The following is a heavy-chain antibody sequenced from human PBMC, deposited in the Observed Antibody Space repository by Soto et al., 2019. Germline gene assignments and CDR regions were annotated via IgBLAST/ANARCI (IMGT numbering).Heavy chain of an antibody. J-gene: IGHJ4*02. Sequence: SETLSLTCTVSGGSISSYYWSWIRQPPWKGLEWIGYIYYSGSTNYNPSLKSRVTISVDTSKNQFSLKLSSVTAADTAVYYCARERDSVGSYYNPTSYYFDYWGQGTLVTVSS. CDR2: IYYSGST. CDR1: GGSISSYY. V-gene: IGHV4-59*01. D-gene: IGHD3-10*01. CDR3: ARERDSVGSYYNPTSYYFDY.